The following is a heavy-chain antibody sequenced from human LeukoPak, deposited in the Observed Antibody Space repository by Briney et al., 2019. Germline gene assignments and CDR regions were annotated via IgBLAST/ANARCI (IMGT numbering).Heavy chain of an antibody. V-gene: IGHV1-46*01. CDR3: ARDQGDPPPDDYGDYGGWLLNDY. CDR2: INPSGGST. Sequence: ASVKVSCKASGYTFTNYYMHWVRQAPGQGLEWMGIINPSGGSTSYAQKFQGRVTMTRDTSTSTVYMELSSLRSEDTAVYYCARDQGDPPPDDYGDYGGWLLNDYWGQGTLVTVSS. J-gene: IGHJ4*02. D-gene: IGHD4-17*01. CDR1: GYTFTNYY.